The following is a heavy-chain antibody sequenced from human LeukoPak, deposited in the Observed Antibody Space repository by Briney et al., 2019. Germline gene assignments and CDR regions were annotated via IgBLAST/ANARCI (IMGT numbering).Heavy chain of an antibody. CDR2: IYYSGST. CDR1: GGSISSGDYY. D-gene: IGHD3-10*01. Sequence: PSETLSLTCTVSGGSISSGDYYWSWIRQPPGKGLEWIGYIYYSGSTYYNPSLKSRVTISVDTSKNQFSLKLSSVTAADTAVYYCARATHLWFGEYSWFDPWGQGTLVTVSS. CDR3: ARATHLWFGEYSWFDP. J-gene: IGHJ5*02. V-gene: IGHV4-30-4*01.